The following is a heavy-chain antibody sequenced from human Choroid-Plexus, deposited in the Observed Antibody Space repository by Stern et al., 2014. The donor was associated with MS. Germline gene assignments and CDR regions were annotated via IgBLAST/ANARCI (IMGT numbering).Heavy chain of an antibody. J-gene: IGHJ5*02. Sequence: VQLVESGGGVVQPGRPLRISCVASGFTFGSCAMHWVRQAPGKGLEWVAGVSYDGSNKYYGDSVKGRFTISRDNSQNTLYMQMSSLRPEDTAVYYCAKDRQYLTYFFDHWGQGSLVTVSS. V-gene: IGHV3-30*18. CDR3: AKDRQYLTYFFDH. CDR1: GFTFGSCA. D-gene: IGHD2/OR15-2a*01. CDR2: VSYDGSNK.